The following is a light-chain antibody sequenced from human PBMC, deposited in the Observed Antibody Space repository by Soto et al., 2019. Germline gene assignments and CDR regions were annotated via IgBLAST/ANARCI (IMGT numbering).Light chain of an antibody. Sequence: DIQMTQSPSSLSTSVGDRVTITCRASQSITNYVNWYQQKPGRVPKLLIYAASRLQSGVPSRFSGSGSGTDFTLTISSLQPEDFATYYCQQSYITPWTFGQGTVVEIK. CDR2: AAS. V-gene: IGKV1-39*01. J-gene: IGKJ1*01. CDR3: QQSYITPWT. CDR1: QSITNY.